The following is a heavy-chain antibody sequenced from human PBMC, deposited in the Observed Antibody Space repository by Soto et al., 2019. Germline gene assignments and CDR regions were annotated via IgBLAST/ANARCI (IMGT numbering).Heavy chain of an antibody. CDR1: GGSISSYY. Sequence: QVQLQESGPGLVKPSETLSLTCTVSGGSISSYYWSWIRQPPGKGLEWIGYIYYSGSTNYNPSLKSRVTISVDTSKNQFSLKLSSVTAADTGVYYCAKTTVTTLTSWFDYWGQGTLVTVSS. CDR2: IYYSGST. D-gene: IGHD4-17*01. CDR3: AKTTVTTLTSWFDY. J-gene: IGHJ4*02. V-gene: IGHV4-59*01.